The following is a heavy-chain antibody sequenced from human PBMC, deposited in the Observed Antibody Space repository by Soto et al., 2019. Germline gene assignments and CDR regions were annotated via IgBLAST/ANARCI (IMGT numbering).Heavy chain of an antibody. D-gene: IGHD3-16*01. CDR3: ARGRGSTGYLGREHYFDY. V-gene: IGHV3-66*01. CDR1: GFSVTNNY. CDR2: IDIGGNT. Sequence: EVQMVESGGGVVQPGGSLRLSCAASGFSVTNNYMNWVRQAPGKGLEWVSIIDIGGNTYYADSVKDRFTISRDDSKNTLYLQMDSLRPEDAGVYFCARGRGSTGYLGREHYFDYWGQGTLVTV. J-gene: IGHJ4*02.